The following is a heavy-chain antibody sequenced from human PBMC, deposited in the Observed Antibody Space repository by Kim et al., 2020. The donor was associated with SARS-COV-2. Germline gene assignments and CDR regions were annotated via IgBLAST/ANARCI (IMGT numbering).Heavy chain of an antibody. V-gene: IGHV3-23*01. D-gene: IGHD6-19*01. CDR1: GFTFSSRA. J-gene: IGHJ4*02. Sequence: GGSLRLSCAASGFTFSSRAMSWVRQAPGKGPEWVASVNNGGYAYYADSVKGRFTVSRDITRDTLYLQMNSLRAEDTALYFCAKDHPSSGWPAFDSWGQGT. CDR3: AKDHPSSGWPAFDS. CDR2: VNNGGYA.